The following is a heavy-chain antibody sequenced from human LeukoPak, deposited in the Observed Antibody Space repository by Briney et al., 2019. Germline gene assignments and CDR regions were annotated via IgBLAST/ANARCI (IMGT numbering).Heavy chain of an antibody. CDR1: GFTFDDYA. Sequence: PGGSLRLSCAASGFTFDDYAIHWVRQTPGKGLEWVSGISWNSRSIGYADSVKGRFTISRDNAKNSLYLQMNSLRAEDTALYYCAKDRTSGLFYYMDVWGKGTTVTVSS. V-gene: IGHV3-9*01. J-gene: IGHJ6*03. CDR3: AKDRTSGLFYYMDV. CDR2: ISWNSRSI.